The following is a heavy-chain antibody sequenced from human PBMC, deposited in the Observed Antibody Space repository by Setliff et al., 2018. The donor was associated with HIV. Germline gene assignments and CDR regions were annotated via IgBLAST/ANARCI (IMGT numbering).Heavy chain of an antibody. Sequence: PSETLSLTCAVYGGSFSGYYWSWIRQPPGKGLEWIGKTNHGGSTNYNPSLKSRVTVSIDTSKNQFSLKLSSVTAADTAVYYCARNSITVTTDWFDPWGQGTLVTVSS. CDR3: ARNSITVTTDWFDP. CDR1: GGSFSGYY. CDR2: TNHGGST. D-gene: IGHD4-17*01. J-gene: IGHJ5*02. V-gene: IGHV4-34*01.